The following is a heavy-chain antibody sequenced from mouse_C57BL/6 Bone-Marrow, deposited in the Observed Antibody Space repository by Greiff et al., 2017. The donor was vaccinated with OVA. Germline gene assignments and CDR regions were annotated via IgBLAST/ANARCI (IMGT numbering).Heavy chain of an antibody. CDR1: GYSFTDYN. V-gene: IGHV1-39*01. Sequence: EVQLLESGPELVKPGASVKISCKASGYSFTDYNMNWVKQSNGKSLEWIGVINPNYGTTSYNQKFKGKATLTVDQSSSTAYMQLNSLTSEDSAVYYCARRGVWYPNYYAMDYWGQGTSVTVSS. CDR3: ARRGVWYPNYYAMDY. J-gene: IGHJ4*01. D-gene: IGHD2-10*02. CDR2: INPNYGTT.